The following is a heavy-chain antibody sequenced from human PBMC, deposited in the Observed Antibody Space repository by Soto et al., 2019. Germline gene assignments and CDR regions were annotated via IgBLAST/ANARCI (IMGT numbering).Heavy chain of an antibody. D-gene: IGHD3-9*01. Sequence: QVQLVQSGAEVKKPGASVKVSCKASGYTFSSYGIRWGRQAPGQGLGWMGWISACKGNTNYAQKLQGRDTTTTDTSTSTAYMELRSLRSDDTAVYYCARVTYYDILSAQGYFDYWGQGTLVTVSS. J-gene: IGHJ4*02. CDR3: ARVTYYDILSAQGYFDY. CDR2: ISACKGNT. V-gene: IGHV1-18*01. CDR1: GYTFSSYG.